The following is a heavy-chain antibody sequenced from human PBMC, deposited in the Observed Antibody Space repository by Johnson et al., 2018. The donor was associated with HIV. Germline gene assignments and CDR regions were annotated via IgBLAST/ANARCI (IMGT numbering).Heavy chain of an antibody. D-gene: IGHD3-22*01. CDR1: GFRFSNFG. J-gene: IGHJ3*01. Sequence: VQLVESGGGVVQPGRSLRLSCAASGFRFSNFGMHWVRQAPGKGLEYVSAISSNGGNTYYANSVKGRFSISRDNSKNTLYLQMDSLRPEDTALYYCAIPYFYDSGTYRWGQGTMVTVSS. V-gene: IGHV3-64*01. CDR2: ISSNGGNT. CDR3: AIPYFYDSGTYR.